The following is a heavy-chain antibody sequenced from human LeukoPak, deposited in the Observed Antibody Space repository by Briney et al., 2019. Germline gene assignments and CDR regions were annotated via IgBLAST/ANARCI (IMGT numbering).Heavy chain of an antibody. V-gene: IGHV4-59*01. CDR3: ARYYYDSSGYFSDY. Sequence: KTSETLSLTCTVSGGPISNYYWSWIRQPPGKGLEWIGYIYYSGSTNYNPSLKSRVTISVDTSKNQFSLNLTSVTAADTAVYYCARYYYDSSGYFSDYWGQGTLVTVSS. CDR1: GGPISNYY. CDR2: IYYSGST. J-gene: IGHJ4*02. D-gene: IGHD3-22*01.